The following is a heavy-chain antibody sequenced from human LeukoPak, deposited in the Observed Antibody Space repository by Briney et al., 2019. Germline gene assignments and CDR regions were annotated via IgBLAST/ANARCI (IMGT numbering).Heavy chain of an antibody. CDR1: GDSVSSNSAA. CDR2: TYYRSNWFN. V-gene: IGHV6-1*01. D-gene: IGHD4-17*01. Sequence: PSQTLSLACAISGDSVSSNSAAWNWIRQSPSRGLEWLGRTYYRSNWFNDFALSVKSRITINPDTSKNQFSLQLNFVTPEDTAVYYCAKNYGDSNWFDPWGQGTLVTVSS. J-gene: IGHJ5*02. CDR3: AKNYGDSNWFDP.